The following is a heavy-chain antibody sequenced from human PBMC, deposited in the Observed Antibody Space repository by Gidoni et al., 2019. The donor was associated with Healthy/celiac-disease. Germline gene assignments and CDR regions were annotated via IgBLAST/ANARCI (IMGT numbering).Heavy chain of an antibody. Sequence: EVQLVESGGGLVQPGRSLRLSCAASGFTFDDYAMHWVRQAPGKGLEWVSGISWNSGSIGYADSVKGRFTISRDNAKNSLYLQMNSLRAEDTALYYCAKDIGPLGDIAAAGTFDYWGQGTLVTVSS. CDR2: ISWNSGSI. V-gene: IGHV3-9*01. D-gene: IGHD6-13*01. CDR3: AKDIGPLGDIAAAGTFDY. CDR1: GFTFDDYA. J-gene: IGHJ4*02.